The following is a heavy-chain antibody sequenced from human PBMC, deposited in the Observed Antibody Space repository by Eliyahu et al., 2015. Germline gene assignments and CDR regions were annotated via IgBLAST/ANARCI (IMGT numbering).Heavy chain of an antibody. CDR3: ARYPSSGWYVEY. J-gene: IGHJ4*02. D-gene: IGHD6-19*01. CDR2: ISTSVSSI. Sequence: EVQLVESGGGLVQPGGSLRLSCAASGFTFSSYWMTWVRQAPGKGLEWVSSISTSVSSIFYADSVKGRFTISRDNAKNSLYLQMNSLRAEDTAVYFCARYPSSGWYVEYWGQGTLVTVSS. V-gene: IGHV3-21*01. CDR1: GFTFSSYW.